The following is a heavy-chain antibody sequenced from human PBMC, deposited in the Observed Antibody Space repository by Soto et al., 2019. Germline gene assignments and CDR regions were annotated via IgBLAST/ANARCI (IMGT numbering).Heavy chain of an antibody. CDR2: IYYSGST. CDR3: ARHYYGSGSSPFDY. D-gene: IGHD3-10*01. J-gene: IGHJ4*02. CDR1: GGSISSYY. Sequence: SETLSLTCTVSGGSISSYYWSWIRQPPGKGLEWIGYIYYSGSTNYNPSLKSRVTISVDTSKNQFSLKLSSVTAADTAVYYCARHYYGSGSSPFDYWGQGTLVTVSS. V-gene: IGHV4-59*08.